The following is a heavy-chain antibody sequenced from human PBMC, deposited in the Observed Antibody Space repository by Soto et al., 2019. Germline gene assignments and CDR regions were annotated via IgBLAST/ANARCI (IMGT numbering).Heavy chain of an antibody. D-gene: IGHD3-10*01. V-gene: IGHV1-69*13. J-gene: IGHJ6*02. CDR2: IIPIFGTA. CDR1: GGTFSSYA. Sequence: GASVNVSCKASGGTFSSYAISWVRQAPGQGLEWMGGIIPIFGTANYAQKFQGRVTITADESTSTAYMELSSPRSEDTAGYYCGRDLFGGGYYYYYGMDVWGQGTTVTVSS. CDR3: GRDLFGGGYYYYYGMDV.